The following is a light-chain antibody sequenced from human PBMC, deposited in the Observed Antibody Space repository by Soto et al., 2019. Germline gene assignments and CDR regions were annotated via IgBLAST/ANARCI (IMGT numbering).Light chain of an antibody. Sequence: QSVLTQPASLSGSPGQSITISCTGTGRDLGDYYYVSWYQQRPGQAPRLLISEVTNRPSGISDRFSGSKSGSTASLTISGLQAEDEADYYCSSYASGPIFLFGGGTKRTVL. V-gene: IGLV2-14*01. CDR2: EVT. J-gene: IGLJ3*02. CDR1: GRDLGDYYY. CDR3: SSYASGPIFL.